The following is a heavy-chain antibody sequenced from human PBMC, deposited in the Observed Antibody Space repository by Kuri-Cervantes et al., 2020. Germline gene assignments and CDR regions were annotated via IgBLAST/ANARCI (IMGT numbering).Heavy chain of an antibody. J-gene: IGHJ6*02. CDR2: ISYDGSNK. CDR3: ARAIWLKYYYGMDV. Sequence: LSLTCAASGFTFSSYAMHWVRQAPGKGLEWVAVISYDGSNKYYADSVKGRFTISRDNSKNTLYLQMNSLRAEDTAVYYCARAIWLKYYYGMDVWGQGTTVTVSS. D-gene: IGHD3-10*01. CDR1: GFTFSSYA. V-gene: IGHV3-30-3*01.